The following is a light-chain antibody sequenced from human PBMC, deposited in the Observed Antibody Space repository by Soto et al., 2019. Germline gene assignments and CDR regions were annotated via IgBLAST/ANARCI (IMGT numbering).Light chain of an antibody. J-gene: IGKJ1*01. V-gene: IGKV3-20*01. CDR2: GAS. CDR1: QSISRY. Sequence: SVLTQSPGTLSLPAGERTTLSCRASQSISRYLAWYQQKPGQGPRLLIYGASSRATGTPDRFRGSGSGTDFTLTINRLEPEDFALYYCQQYGSSPPTFGQGTKVDIK. CDR3: QQYGSSPPT.